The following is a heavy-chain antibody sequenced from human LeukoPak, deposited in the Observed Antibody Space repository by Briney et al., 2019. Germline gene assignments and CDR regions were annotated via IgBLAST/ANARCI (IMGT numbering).Heavy chain of an antibody. CDR1: GFPFSTYA. CDR3: AKTDMTTVTTTGLFDY. J-gene: IGHJ4*02. Sequence: GGSLRLSCAASGFPFSTYAMSWVRQAPGKGLEWVSAISGSGGSTYYADSVKGRSTISRDNSKNTLYLQMNSLRAEDTAVYYCAKTDMTTVTTTGLFDYWGQGTLVTVSS. V-gene: IGHV3-23*01. D-gene: IGHD4-11*01. CDR2: ISGSGGST.